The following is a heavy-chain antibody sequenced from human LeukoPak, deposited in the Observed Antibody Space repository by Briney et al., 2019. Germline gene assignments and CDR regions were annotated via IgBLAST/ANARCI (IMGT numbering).Heavy chain of an antibody. CDR3: ARAPTNYYDSSGQTT. V-gene: IGHV3-23*01. J-gene: IGHJ5*02. D-gene: IGHD3-22*01. CDR2: ISGSGGST. CDR1: GFTFSSYA. Sequence: GGSLRLSCAASGFTFSSYAMSWVRQAPGKGLEWVSAISGSGGSTYYADSVKGRFTISRDNSKNTLYLQMNSLRAEDTAVYYCARAPTNYYDSSGQTTWGQGTLVTVSS.